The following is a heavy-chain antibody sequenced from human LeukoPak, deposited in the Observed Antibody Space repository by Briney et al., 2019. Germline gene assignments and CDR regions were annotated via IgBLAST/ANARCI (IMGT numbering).Heavy chain of an antibody. CDR1: GGTFSSYA. J-gene: IGHJ4*02. CDR3: AREADCSSTSCSFDY. D-gene: IGHD2-2*01. V-gene: IGHV1-69*05. CDR2: IIPIFGTA. Sequence: ASVTVSCKASGGTFSSYAISWVRQAPGQGLEWTGGIIPIFGTANYAQKFQGRVTITTDESTSTAYMELSSLRSEDTAVYYCAREADCSSTSCSFDYWGQGTLVTVSS.